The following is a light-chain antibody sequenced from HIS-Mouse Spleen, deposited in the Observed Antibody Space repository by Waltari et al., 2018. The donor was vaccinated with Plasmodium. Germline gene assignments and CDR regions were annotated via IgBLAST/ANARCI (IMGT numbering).Light chain of an antibody. Sequence: QAVLTQPSSLSASPGASASLTCTLRSGINVGTYRIYWYQHKPGSPPQYLLRYKSDSDKQQGSGVPSRFSGSKDASANAGILLISGLQSEGEADYYCMIWHSSAWVFGGGTKLTVL. J-gene: IGLJ3*02. V-gene: IGLV5-45*03. CDR2: YKSDSDK. CDR3: MIWHSSAWV. CDR1: SGINVGTYR.